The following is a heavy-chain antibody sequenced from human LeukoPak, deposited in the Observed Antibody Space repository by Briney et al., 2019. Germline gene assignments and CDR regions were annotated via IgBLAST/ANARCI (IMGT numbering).Heavy chain of an antibody. CDR1: GGSISSYY. D-gene: IGHD3-22*01. V-gene: IGHV4-39*01. J-gene: IGHJ4*02. Sequence: SETLSLTCTVSGGSISSYYWGWIRQPPGKGLEWIGSIYYSESPYYNPSLESRVTISVDTSENQFSLKLTSVTAADTAMYYCARHYYFDSSGCYYGFDYWGQGTLVTVSS. CDR3: ARHYYFDSSGCYYGFDY. CDR2: IYYSESP.